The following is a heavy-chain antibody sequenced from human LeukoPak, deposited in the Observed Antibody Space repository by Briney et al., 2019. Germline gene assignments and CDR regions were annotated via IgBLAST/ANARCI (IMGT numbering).Heavy chain of an antibody. D-gene: IGHD3-9*01. Sequence: SVKVSCKASGGTFSSYAISWVRQAPGPGLEWMGGIIPIFGTANYAQKFQRRVTITADESTSTAYMELSSLRSEDTAVYYCATSPMTGPYYFDYWGQGTLVTVSS. CDR1: GGTFSSYA. CDR2: IIPIFGTA. J-gene: IGHJ4*02. V-gene: IGHV1-69*13. CDR3: ATSPMTGPYYFDY.